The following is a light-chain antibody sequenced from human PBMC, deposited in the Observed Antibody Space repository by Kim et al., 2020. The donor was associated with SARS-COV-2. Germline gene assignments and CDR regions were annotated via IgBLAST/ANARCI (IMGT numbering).Light chain of an antibody. CDR1: QSVTTY. J-gene: IGKJ5*01. Sequence: EIVLTQSPATLSLSPGERATLSCRASQSVTTYLAWYQQKPGQTPRLLIYDGSNRATGIPARFRGSGSGTDFTLTISSLEPGDFAVYYCQQRGNWPITFGQGTRLEIK. CDR2: DGS. V-gene: IGKV3-11*01. CDR3: QQRGNWPIT.